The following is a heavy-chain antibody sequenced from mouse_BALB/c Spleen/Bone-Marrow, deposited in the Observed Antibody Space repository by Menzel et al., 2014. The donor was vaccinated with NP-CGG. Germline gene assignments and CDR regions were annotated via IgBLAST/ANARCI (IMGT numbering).Heavy chain of an antibody. V-gene: IGHV5-6-5*01. D-gene: IGHD2-3*01. J-gene: IGHJ3*02. CDR2: ISSSDRP. CDR3: ARVDGYNIGLGYFTL. CDR1: GIDLSSHA. Sequence: EESGGRLVTPGTPLTLTCTVSGIDLSSHAMGWVRQAPGKGLEYIGMISSSDRPYYATWAKGRFTFSKTSTTVDLKMTSPTTEDTATYFCARVDGYNIGLGYFTLWGQGTLVTVS.